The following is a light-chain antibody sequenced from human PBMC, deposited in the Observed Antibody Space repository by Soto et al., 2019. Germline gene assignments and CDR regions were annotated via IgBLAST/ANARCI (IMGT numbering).Light chain of an antibody. J-gene: IGLJ1*01. CDR2: DVI. CDR1: SSDVGVYKY. CDR3: CSYAGDYTFV. Sequence: QSALIQPRSVSGSPGQSVTISCTGTSSDVGVYKYVSWYRQHPGKAPKLMIYDVITRPSGVPDRFSGSKSGNTASLTISGLQAEVEADYYCCSYAGDYTFVFGSGTKLTVL. V-gene: IGLV2-11*01.